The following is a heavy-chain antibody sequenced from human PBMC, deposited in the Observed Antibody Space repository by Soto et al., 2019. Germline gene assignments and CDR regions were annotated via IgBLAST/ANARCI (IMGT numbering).Heavy chain of an antibody. CDR2: IKHSGST. J-gene: IGHJ4*02. D-gene: IGHD6-13*01. V-gene: IGHV4-34*01. Sequence: QVQLQQWGAGLLKPSETLSLTCAVYGGSFSGYYWSWIRQPPGKGLEWIGEIKHSGSTNYNPSLKSRGTISVDTSKNQFSLKLSSVTAADTAVYYCARGQFDSSSWSRNFDYWGQGTLVTVSS. CDR1: GGSFSGYY. CDR3: ARGQFDSSSWSRNFDY.